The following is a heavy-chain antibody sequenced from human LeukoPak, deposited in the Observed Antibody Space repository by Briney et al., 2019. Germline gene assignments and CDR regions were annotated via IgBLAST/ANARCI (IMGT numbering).Heavy chain of an antibody. J-gene: IGHJ5*02. CDR2: IYHSGST. Sequence: PSETLSLTCTVSGYSISSGYYWGWIRQPPGKGLEWIGSIYHSGSTYYNPSLKSRATISVDTSKNQFSLKLSSVTAADTAVYYCARDVLEDGSGSYRWFDPWGQGTLVTVSS. V-gene: IGHV4-38-2*02. CDR1: GYSISSGYY. CDR3: ARDVLEDGSGSYRWFDP. D-gene: IGHD3-10*01.